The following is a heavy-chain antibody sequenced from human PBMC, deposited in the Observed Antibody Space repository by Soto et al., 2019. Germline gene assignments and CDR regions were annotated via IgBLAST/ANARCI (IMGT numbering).Heavy chain of an antibody. Sequence: ASVKVSCKGSGGTFSSYTISWVRQAPGQGLEWMGRIIPILGIANYAQKFQGRVTITADKSTSTAYMELSSPRSEDTAVYYCARTPTHFDPDTFDYWGQGTLVTVSS. J-gene: IGHJ4*02. CDR3: ARTPTHFDPDTFDY. CDR1: GGTFSSYT. V-gene: IGHV1-69*02. CDR2: IIPILGIA. D-gene: IGHD3-3*02.